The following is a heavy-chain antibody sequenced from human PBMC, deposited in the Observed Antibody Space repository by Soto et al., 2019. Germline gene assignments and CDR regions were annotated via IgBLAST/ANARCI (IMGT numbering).Heavy chain of an antibody. CDR1: GGTFSSYA. Sequence: QVRLVQSGAEVKKPGSSVKVSCKASGGTFSSYAFTWVRLAPGQGLEWMGGLVPIVGTANYAQKVQGRVTITADESTSTAYMELSSLRSEDTAVYYCARALYFYDSSGYCPTYFDYWGQGTLVPVSS. J-gene: IGHJ4*02. D-gene: IGHD3-22*01. V-gene: IGHV1-69*01. CDR2: LVPIVGTA. CDR3: ARALYFYDSSGYCPTYFDY.